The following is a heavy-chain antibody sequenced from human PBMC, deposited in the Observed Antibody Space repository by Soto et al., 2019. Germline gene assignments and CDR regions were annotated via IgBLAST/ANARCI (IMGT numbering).Heavy chain of an antibody. V-gene: IGHV3-15*07. CDR3: TTDSRTTLPQIRFDY. D-gene: IGHD1-26*01. Sequence: PGGSLRLSCAASGFPFSNAWINWVRQVPGKGLEWVGRVKSKTDGGSADYAAPVKGRFAVSRDDSKNIVYLQMNNLKIEDTGFYYCTTDSRTTLPQIRFDYWGYGTQVTVSS. J-gene: IGHJ4*01. CDR1: GFPFSNAW. CDR2: VKSKTDGGSA.